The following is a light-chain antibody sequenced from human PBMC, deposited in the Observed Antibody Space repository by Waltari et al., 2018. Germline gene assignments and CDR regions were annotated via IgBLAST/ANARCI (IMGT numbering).Light chain of an antibody. V-gene: IGKV3-11*01. CDR2: DVS. CDR3: LQRYSWPRT. CDR1: QNVDRE. J-gene: IGKJ2*01. Sequence: EIVLTQSPATLSLSPGESATLSCRASQNVDRELAWYQHKPGQPPRLVIYDVSDRATGIPARFSGDGSETDFTLSISRLEPEDLAVYYCLQRYSWPRTFGQGTKLE.